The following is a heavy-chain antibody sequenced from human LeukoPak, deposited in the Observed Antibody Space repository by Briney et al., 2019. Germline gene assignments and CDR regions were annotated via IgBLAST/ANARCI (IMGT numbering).Heavy chain of an antibody. J-gene: IGHJ4*02. Sequence: GASVKVSCKASGGTFSSYAISWVRQAPGQGLEWMGGIIPIFGTANYAQKFQGRVTITADGSTSTAYMELSSLRSEDTAVYYCARAKTAMAYKGEFDYWGQGTLVTVSS. CDR1: GGTFSSYA. D-gene: IGHD5-18*01. V-gene: IGHV1-69*01. CDR3: ARAKTAMAYKGEFDY. CDR2: IIPIFGTA.